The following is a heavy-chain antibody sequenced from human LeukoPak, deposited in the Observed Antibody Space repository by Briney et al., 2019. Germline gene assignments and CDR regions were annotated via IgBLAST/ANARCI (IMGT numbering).Heavy chain of an antibody. V-gene: IGHV4-61*01. Sequence: SETLPLTCTVSGGSVSSGSYYWSWIRQPPGKGLEWIGYIYYSGSTNYNPSLKSRVTISVDTSKNQSSLKLSSVTAADTAVYYCARDKRPGNYYYDIGFDYWGQGTLVTVSS. CDR3: ARDKRPGNYYYDIGFDY. CDR1: GGSVSSGSYY. D-gene: IGHD3-22*01. J-gene: IGHJ4*02. CDR2: IYYSGST.